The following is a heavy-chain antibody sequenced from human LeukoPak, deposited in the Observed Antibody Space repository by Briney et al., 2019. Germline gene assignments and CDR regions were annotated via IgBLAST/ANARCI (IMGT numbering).Heavy chain of an antibody. V-gene: IGHV1-2*02. CDR2: INPNSGGT. J-gene: IGHJ4*02. D-gene: IGHD5-18*01. Sequence: ASVKVSCKASGYTFTGYYMHWVRQAPGQGLEWMGWINPNSGGTNYAQKFQGRVTITADKSTSTAYIEPSSLRSEDTAVYYCARVDTAMVIDYWGQGTLVTVSS. CDR1: GYTFTGYY. CDR3: ARVDTAMVIDY.